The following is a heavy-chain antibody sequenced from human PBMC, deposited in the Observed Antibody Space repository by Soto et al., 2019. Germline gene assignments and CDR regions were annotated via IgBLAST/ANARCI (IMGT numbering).Heavy chain of an antibody. D-gene: IGHD3-9*01. CDR2: IFSNDEK. Sequence: QVTLKESGPVLVKPTETLTLTCTVSGFSLSNARMGVSWIRQPPGKALEWLAHIFSNDEKSYSTSLKSRLTTSKDTSKSQVVLTMTNMDPVDTATYYCARMIVGYDILTGYYAHPNFDYWGQGTLVTVSS. CDR3: ARMIVGYDILTGYYAHPNFDY. CDR1: GFSLSNARMG. J-gene: IGHJ4*02. V-gene: IGHV2-26*01.